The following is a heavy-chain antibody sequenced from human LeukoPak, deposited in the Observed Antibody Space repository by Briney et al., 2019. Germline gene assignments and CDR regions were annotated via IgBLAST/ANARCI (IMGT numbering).Heavy chain of an antibody. CDR1: GGSSSGYY. CDR3: ARAGVPEALLLWFGESTNWFDP. V-gene: IGHV4-34*01. CDR2: INHSGST. J-gene: IGHJ5*02. Sequence: SETLSLTCAVYGGSSSGYYWSWIRQPPGKGLEWIGEINHSGSTNYNPSLKSRVTISVDTSKNQFSLKLSSVTAADTAVYYCARAGVPEALLLWFGESTNWFDPWGQGTLVTVSS. D-gene: IGHD3-10*01.